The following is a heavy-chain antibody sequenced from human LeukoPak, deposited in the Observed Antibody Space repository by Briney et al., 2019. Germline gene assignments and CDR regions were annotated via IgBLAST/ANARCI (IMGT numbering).Heavy chain of an antibody. CDR2: ISWNSGNI. CDR3: AKDYCSSTTCYYNY. CDR1: GFTFDDYA. Sequence: GRSLRLSCAASGFTFDDYAMHWVRQAPGKGLEWVSGISWNSGNIGYADSVKGRFTISRDNAKNSLFLQMNSLRAEDTALYYCAKDYCSSTTCYYNYWGQGTLATVSS. J-gene: IGHJ4*02. V-gene: IGHV3-9*01. D-gene: IGHD2-2*01.